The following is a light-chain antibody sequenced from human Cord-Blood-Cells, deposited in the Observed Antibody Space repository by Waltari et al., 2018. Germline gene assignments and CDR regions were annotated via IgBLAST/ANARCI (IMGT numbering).Light chain of an antibody. Sequence: AIQMTQSPSSLSASVGDRVPITCRASQGIRNDLGLYQQKPGKAPKLLIYAASSLQSGVPSSFSGSGSGTDCTLTISSLQPEDFATYYCLQDYKCPQTFVQGTKVEIQ. J-gene: IGKJ1*01. CDR3: LQDYKCPQT. CDR2: AAS. CDR1: QGIRND. V-gene: IGKV1-6*01.